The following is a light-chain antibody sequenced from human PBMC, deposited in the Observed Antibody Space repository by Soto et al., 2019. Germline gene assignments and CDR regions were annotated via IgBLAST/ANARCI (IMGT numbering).Light chain of an antibody. CDR3: SSYTSSSTYV. Sequence: QSALTQPASVSGSPGQSITISCTGTSSDVGGYNYVSWYQQHPGKAPKFMIYDVSNRPSGVSDRFSGSKSGNTASLTISGLQAVDEADYYCSSYTSSSTYVFGTGTKLTVL. J-gene: IGLJ1*01. V-gene: IGLV2-14*01. CDR1: SSDVGGYNY. CDR2: DVS.